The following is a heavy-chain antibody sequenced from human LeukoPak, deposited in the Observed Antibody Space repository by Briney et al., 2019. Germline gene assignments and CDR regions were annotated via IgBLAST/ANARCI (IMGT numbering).Heavy chain of an antibody. CDR3: ARDRMELGAFDI. CDR2: IYYSGST. Sequence: SETLSLTCTVSGGSISSYYWSWIRQPPGKGLEWIGYIYYSGSTNYNPSLKSRVTISVDTSKNQSSLKLSSVTAADTAVYYCARDRMELGAFDIWGQGTMVTVSS. J-gene: IGHJ3*02. V-gene: IGHV4-59*01. CDR1: GGSISSYY. D-gene: IGHD1-7*01.